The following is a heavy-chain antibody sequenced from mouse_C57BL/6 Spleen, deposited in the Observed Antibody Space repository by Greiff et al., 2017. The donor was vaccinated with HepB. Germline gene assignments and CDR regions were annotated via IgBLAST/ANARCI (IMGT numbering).Heavy chain of an antibody. CDR1: GYTFTSYW. V-gene: IGHV1-50*01. CDR2: IDPSDSYT. Sequence: VQLQQPGAELVKPGASVKLSCKASGYTFTSYWMQWVKQRPGQGLEWIGEIDPSDSYTNYNQTFKGKATLTVDTSSSTAYMQLSSLTSEDSAVYYCARGGNSSYWYFDVWGTGTTVTVSS. D-gene: IGHD2-1*01. J-gene: IGHJ1*03. CDR3: ARGGNSSYWYFDV.